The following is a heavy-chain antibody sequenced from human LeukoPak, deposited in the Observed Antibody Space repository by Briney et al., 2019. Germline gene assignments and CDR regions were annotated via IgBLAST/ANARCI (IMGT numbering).Heavy chain of an antibody. CDR3: ASQVRHGLDY. CDR1: GFTISNYW. CDR2: INSDGSST. V-gene: IGHV3-74*01. Sequence: GGSLRLSCAASGFTISNYWMHWVRQAPGKGLVWVSRINSDGSSTYYADSVKGRFAISRDNAKNTLYLQINSLRAEDTAVYYCASQVRHGLDYWGQGTLVTVSS. J-gene: IGHJ4*02.